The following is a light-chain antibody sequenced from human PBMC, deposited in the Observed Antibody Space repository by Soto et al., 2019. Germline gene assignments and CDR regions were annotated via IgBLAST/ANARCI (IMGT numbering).Light chain of an antibody. CDR1: QNISSY. Sequence: IVLTQSPVTLSLSPVEIATLSWRASQNISSYLIWYQQKPGQAPRLLMYDVSTRATGIPDRFSGSGSGTDFTLTISRLEPEDFAVYYCQQYGSSPWTFGQGTTVDNK. J-gene: IGKJ1*01. V-gene: IGKV3-20*01. CDR3: QQYGSSPWT. CDR2: DVS.